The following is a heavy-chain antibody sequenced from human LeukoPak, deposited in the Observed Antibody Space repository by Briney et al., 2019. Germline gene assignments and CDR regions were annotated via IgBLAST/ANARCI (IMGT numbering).Heavy chain of an antibody. CDR3: ARGLAYYYDTSAYLFDD. CDR1: GFTFSSYE. J-gene: IGHJ4*02. CDR2: ISSSGSTI. V-gene: IGHV3-48*03. D-gene: IGHD3-22*01. Sequence: GGSLRLSCAASGFTFSSYEMNWVRQAPGKGLEWVSYISSSGSTIYYADSVKGRLTISRDNSKNTLYLQMNSLRAEDTAVYYCARGLAYYYDTSAYLFDDWGQGTLVTVSS.